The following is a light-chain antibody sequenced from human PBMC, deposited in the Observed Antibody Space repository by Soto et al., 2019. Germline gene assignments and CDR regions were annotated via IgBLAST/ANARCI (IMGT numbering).Light chain of an antibody. CDR3: QQYGSSPPLT. V-gene: IGKV3-20*01. CDR2: GAF. CDR1: QILPNSY. J-gene: IGKJ4*01. Sequence: EIVLTQSPGTLSLSPGERATVSCRASQILPNSYLAWYQHKPGQAPRLLIYGAFSRATGIPDRFSGSGSGTDFTLTISRLEPEDFAVYYCQQYGSSPPLTFGGGTKVEIK.